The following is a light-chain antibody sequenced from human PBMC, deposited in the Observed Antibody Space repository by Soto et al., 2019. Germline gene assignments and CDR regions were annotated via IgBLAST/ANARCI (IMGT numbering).Light chain of an antibody. Sequence: EIVLTQSPGTLSLSPGESATLSCRASQSVSGSYLAWYQQKPGQAPRLIIFGASTRATGIPDRFSGSGSGTDFTLNISRLEPEAFAVYYCQQYGRPPYTFGQGTKLEIK. CDR2: GAS. CDR3: QQYGRPPYT. V-gene: IGKV3-20*01. CDR1: QSVSGSY. J-gene: IGKJ2*01.